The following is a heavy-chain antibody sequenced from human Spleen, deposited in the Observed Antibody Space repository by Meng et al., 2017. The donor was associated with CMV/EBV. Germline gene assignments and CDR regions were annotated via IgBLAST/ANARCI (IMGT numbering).Heavy chain of an antibody. CDR1: GGSISSYY. CDR3: ARETAAVSYNWFDP. Sequence: QVQLQESGPGLVKPSEPLSLTCTVSGGSISSYYWSWIRQPAGKGLEWIGRIYTSGSTNYNPSLKSRVTMSVDTSKNQFSLKLSSVTAADTAVYYCARETAAVSYNWFDPWGQGTLVTVSS. V-gene: IGHV4-4*07. D-gene: IGHD6-13*01. J-gene: IGHJ5*02. CDR2: IYTSGST.